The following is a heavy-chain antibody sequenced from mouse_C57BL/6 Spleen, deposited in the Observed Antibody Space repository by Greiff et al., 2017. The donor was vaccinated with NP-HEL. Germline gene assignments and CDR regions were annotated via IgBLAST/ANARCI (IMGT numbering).Heavy chain of an antibody. Sequence: QVQLQQPGAELVKPGASVKMSCKASGYTFTSYWITWVKQRPGQGLEWIGDIYPGSGSTNYNGKFKGKATLTADKSSSTAYMQLSSLTSEDSAVYFCARGSTYAMDYWGQGTSVTVSS. CDR1: GYTFTSYW. CDR3: ARGSTYAMDY. D-gene: IGHD1-1*01. V-gene: IGHV1-55*01. J-gene: IGHJ4*01. CDR2: IYPGSGST.